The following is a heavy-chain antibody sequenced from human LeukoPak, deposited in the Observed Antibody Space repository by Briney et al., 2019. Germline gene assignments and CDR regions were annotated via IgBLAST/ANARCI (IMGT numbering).Heavy chain of an antibody. Sequence: GGSLRLSCAAPGFTFCSYAMSWVRQAPGKGVGWVSAISGSGGSTYYADSVKGRFTISRDNSKNTLYLQMNSLRAEDTAVYYCATYHRRRWLLTATFDYWGQGTLVTVSS. CDR3: ATYHRRRWLLTATFDY. D-gene: IGHD1-26*01. J-gene: IGHJ4*02. V-gene: IGHV3-23*01. CDR1: GFTFCSYA. CDR2: ISGSGGST.